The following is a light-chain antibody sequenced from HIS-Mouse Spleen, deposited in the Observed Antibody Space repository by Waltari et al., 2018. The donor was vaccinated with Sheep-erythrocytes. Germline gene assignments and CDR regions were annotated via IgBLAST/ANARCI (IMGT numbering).Light chain of an antibody. J-gene: IGLJ1*01. CDR1: SSDVGGYNY. CDR3: CSYAGSYNHV. V-gene: IGLV2-11*01. CDR2: YVS. Sequence: QSALTQPRSVSGSPGPSVTISCTGTSSDVGGYNYVSWSQQHPGKAPNLMIYYVSKRPSGVPDRFSGSKSGNTASLTISGLQAEDEADYYCCSYAGSYNHVFGTGTKVTVL.